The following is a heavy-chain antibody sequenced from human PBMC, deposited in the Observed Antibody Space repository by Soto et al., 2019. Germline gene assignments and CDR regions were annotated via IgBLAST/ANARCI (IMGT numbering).Heavy chain of an antibody. Sequence: PSETLSLTCTVSGGSISSSSYYWGWIRQPPGKGLEWIGSIYYSGSTYYNPSLKSRVTISVDTSKNQFSLKLSSVTAADTAVYYCARDPDDCSSNSCYPSGWFGPWGQGTLVTVSS. CDR1: GGSISSSSYY. D-gene: IGHD2-2*01. V-gene: IGHV4-39*07. CDR3: ARDPDDCSSNSCYPSGWFGP. J-gene: IGHJ5*02. CDR2: IYYSGST.